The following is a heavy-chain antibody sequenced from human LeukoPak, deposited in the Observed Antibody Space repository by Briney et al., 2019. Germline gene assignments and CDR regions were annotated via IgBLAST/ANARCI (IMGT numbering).Heavy chain of an antibody. J-gene: IGHJ5*02. Sequence: ASVKVSCKASGYTFTGYYMHWVRQAPGQGLEWMGWINPNSGGTNYAQKFQGRVTMTRDTSISTAYMELSRLRSDDTAVYYCARGVIIAVADTILNWFDPWGQGTLVTVSS. V-gene: IGHV1-2*02. CDR3: ARGVIIAVADTILNWFDP. CDR1: GYTFTGYY. CDR2: INPNSGGT. D-gene: IGHD6-19*01.